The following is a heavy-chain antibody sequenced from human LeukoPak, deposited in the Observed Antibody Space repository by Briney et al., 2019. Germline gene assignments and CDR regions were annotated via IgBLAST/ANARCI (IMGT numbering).Heavy chain of an antibody. CDR1: RFTFRHYA. V-gene: IGHV3-23*01. CDR3: AKLLYYYDSSQPY. Sequence: GGSLRLSCAASRFTFRHYAMSWVRQAPGKGLEWVSAISGSGGSTYYADSVKGRFTISRDNSKNTLYLQMNSLRAEDTAVYYCAKLLYYYDSSQPYWGQGTLVTVSS. CDR2: ISGSGGST. D-gene: IGHD3-22*01. J-gene: IGHJ4*02.